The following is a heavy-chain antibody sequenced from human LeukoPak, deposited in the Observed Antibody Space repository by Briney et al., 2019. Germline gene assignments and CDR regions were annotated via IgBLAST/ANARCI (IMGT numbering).Heavy chain of an antibody. Sequence: SETLSLTCAVYGGFFSGYYWSWIRQTPGKRLEWIGSMYYSGSTEYNPSLKSRVTISVDTSKNQFSLKLSSVTAADTAVYYCARDSFGVGGADNWFDPWGQGTLVTVSS. J-gene: IGHJ5*02. CDR3: ARDSFGVGGADNWFDP. D-gene: IGHD3-16*01. CDR1: GGFFSGYY. CDR2: MYYSGST. V-gene: IGHV4-59*01.